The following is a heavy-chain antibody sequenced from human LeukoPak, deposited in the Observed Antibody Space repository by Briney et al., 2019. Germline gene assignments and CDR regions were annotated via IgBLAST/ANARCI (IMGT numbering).Heavy chain of an antibody. J-gene: IGHJ4*02. CDR1: GFSFSDFG. D-gene: IGHD6-13*01. V-gene: IGHV3-30*18. CDR2: ISYDGSNK. CDR3: AKDRDSSSWYLDY. Sequence: GESLKISCAASGFSFSDFGIHWVRQAPGKGLEWVAVISYDGSNKYYADSVKGRFTISRDNSKNTLYLQMNSLRAEDTAVYYCAKDRDSSSWYLDYWGQGTLVTVSS.